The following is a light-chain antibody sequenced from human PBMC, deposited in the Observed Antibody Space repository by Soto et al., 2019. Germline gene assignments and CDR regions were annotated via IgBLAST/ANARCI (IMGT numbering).Light chain of an antibody. Sequence: QSALTQPASVSGSPGQPITISCTGTSSDVGSFDSVSWYQQNPGKAPKLMIYDVSNRPSGVSNRFSGSKSGNTASLSISGLQTEDEANYYCSSFTTSSTHVFGTGTKLTVL. CDR1: SSDVGSFDS. CDR2: DVS. V-gene: IGLV2-14*01. J-gene: IGLJ1*01. CDR3: SSFTTSSTHV.